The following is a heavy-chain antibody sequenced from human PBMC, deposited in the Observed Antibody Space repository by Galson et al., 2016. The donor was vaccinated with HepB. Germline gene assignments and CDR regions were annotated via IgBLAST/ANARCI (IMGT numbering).Heavy chain of an antibody. CDR3: ARDNGV. CDR1: GFSVSNNY. Sequence: SLRLSCAASGFSVSNNYLSWVRQAPGKGLELVSLIYSNCDTWNADSVKGRFTISRDNPKNTLYLQMNSLRVEDTAVYYCARDNGVWGQGTLVTVSS. V-gene: IGHV3-53*01. CDR2: IYSNCDT. D-gene: IGHD2-8*01. J-gene: IGHJ4*02.